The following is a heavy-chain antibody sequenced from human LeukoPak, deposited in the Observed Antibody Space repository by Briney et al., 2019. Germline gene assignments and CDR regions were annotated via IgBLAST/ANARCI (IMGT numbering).Heavy chain of an antibody. Sequence: GGSLRLSCAASGFSFSNYAMSWVRQVPGKGLEWVSAISGRDDSTYYADSVKGRFTISRDTSKNTLYLQMNSLRAEDTAVYYCAKTPGFYGPFDYWGQGTLVTVSS. CDR2: ISGRDDST. CDR1: GFSFSNYA. D-gene: IGHD3-3*01. CDR3: AKTPGFYGPFDY. V-gene: IGHV3-23*01. J-gene: IGHJ4*02.